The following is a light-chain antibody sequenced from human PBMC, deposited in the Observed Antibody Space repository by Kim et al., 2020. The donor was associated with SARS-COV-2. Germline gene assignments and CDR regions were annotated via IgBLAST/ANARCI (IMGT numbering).Light chain of an antibody. CDR2: QDK. J-gene: IGLJ2*01. CDR3: QAWDSSVV. Sequence: YELTQPPSVSVSPGQAASISCSGNNLGEKFVSWYQQKPGQSPELVIYQDKKRPSGIPERFSGSTSGNTATLTISGTQAVDEGDYYCQAWDSSVVFGGGT. V-gene: IGLV3-1*01. CDR1: NLGEKF.